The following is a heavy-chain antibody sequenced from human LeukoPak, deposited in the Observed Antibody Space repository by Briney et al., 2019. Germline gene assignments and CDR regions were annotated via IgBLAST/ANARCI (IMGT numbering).Heavy chain of an antibody. D-gene: IGHD2-2*02. CDR3: ARDMGQYCSSTSCYTNFDY. V-gene: IGHV1-69*13. CDR2: IIPIFGTA. CDR1: GGTFSSYA. J-gene: IGHJ4*02. Sequence: SVKVSCKASGGTFSSYAISWVRQAPGQGLEWMGGIIPIFGTANYAQKFQGRVTITADESTSTAYMELSSLRSEDTAVYYCARDMGQYCSSTSCYTNFDYWGQGTLVTVSS.